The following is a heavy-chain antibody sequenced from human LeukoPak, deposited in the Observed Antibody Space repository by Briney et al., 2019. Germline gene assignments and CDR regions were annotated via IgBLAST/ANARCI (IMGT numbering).Heavy chain of an antibody. Sequence: SVKVSCKASGGTFSSYAISWVRQAPGQGLEWMGGIIPILGTANYAQKFQGRVTITADESTSTAYMELSSLRSEDTAVYYCARDGYYDFWSGLFDYWGQGTLVTVSS. V-gene: IGHV1-69*01. J-gene: IGHJ4*02. CDR1: GGTFSSYA. CDR3: ARDGYYDFWSGLFDY. CDR2: IIPILGTA. D-gene: IGHD3-3*01.